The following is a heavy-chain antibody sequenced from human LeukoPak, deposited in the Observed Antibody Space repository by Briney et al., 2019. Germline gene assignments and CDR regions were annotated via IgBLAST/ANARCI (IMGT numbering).Heavy chain of an antibody. CDR3: ARVGATRNYYYYGMDV. J-gene: IGHJ6*02. V-gene: IGHV4-59*08. CDR1: GGSISSYY. CDR2: IYYSGST. D-gene: IGHD1-26*01. Sequence: SEALSLTCTVSGGSISSYYWSWIRQPPGKGLEWIGYIYYSGSTNYNPSLKSRVTISVDTSKNQFSLELSSVTAADTAVYYCARVGATRNYYYYGMDVWGQGTTVTVSS.